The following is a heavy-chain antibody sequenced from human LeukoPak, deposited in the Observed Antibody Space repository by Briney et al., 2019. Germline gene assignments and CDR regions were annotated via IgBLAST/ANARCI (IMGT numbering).Heavy chain of an antibody. CDR2: ISWDGGGT. Sequence: PGGSLRLSCAASGFTFDDYAMHWVRQAPGKGVEWVSLISWDGGGTYYADSVKGRFSISRDNSKNSLYLQMNSLRAEDTALYYCAKDMAAYYYASGNIDYWGQGTLVTVSS. D-gene: IGHD3-10*01. V-gene: IGHV3-43D*03. CDR3: AKDMAAYYYASGNIDY. J-gene: IGHJ4*02. CDR1: GFTFDDYA.